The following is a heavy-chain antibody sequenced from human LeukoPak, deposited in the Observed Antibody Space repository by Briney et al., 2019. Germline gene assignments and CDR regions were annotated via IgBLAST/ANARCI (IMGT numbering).Heavy chain of an antibody. CDR3: AKSSPIAAAGEVSDF. D-gene: IGHD6-13*01. CDR2: IWYDGNNE. CDR1: GXTFSNYG. V-gene: IGHV3-33*06. Sequence: PGRSLRLSCAASGXTFSNYGMHWVRQAPGKGLEWVAVIWYDGNNEYYAGSLKGRFTISRDNSKSTLYLQMTSLRAEDTAVYYCAKSSPIAAAGEVSDFWGQGTLVTVSS. J-gene: IGHJ4*02.